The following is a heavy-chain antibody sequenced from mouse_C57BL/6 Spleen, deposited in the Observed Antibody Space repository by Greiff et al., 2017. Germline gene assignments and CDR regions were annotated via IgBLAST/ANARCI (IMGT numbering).Heavy chain of an antibody. V-gene: IGHV1-54*01. CDR3: ARSPNWDYFDY. D-gene: IGHD4-1*01. J-gene: IGHJ2*01. CDR1: GYAFTNYL. CDR2: INPGSGGT. Sequence: VQLQQSGAELVRPGTSVKVSCKASGYAFTNYLIEWVKQRPGQGLEWIGVINPGSGGTNYNEKFKGKATLTADKSSSTAYMQPSSLTSEDSAVYFCARSPNWDYFDYWGQGTTLTVSS.